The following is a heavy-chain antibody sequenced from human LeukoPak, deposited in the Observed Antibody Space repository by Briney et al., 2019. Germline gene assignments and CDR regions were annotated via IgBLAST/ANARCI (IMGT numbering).Heavy chain of an antibody. Sequence: GGSLRLSCAASGFTFSSYDMHWVRQATGEGLEWVSAIGTAGDTYYLGSVKGRFTISRENAKNSLYLQMNSLRAGDTAVYYCAGEYRSSSGRAFDYWGQGTLVTVSS. CDR1: GFTFSSYD. J-gene: IGHJ4*02. CDR3: AGEYRSSSGRAFDY. V-gene: IGHV3-13*01. D-gene: IGHD6-6*01. CDR2: IGTAGDT.